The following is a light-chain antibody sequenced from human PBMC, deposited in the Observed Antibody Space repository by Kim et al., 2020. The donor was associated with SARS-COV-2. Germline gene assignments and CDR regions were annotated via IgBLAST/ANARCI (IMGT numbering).Light chain of an antibody. Sequence: ALVGDGVTRTCRASQGVSGWLNWYQQKPGKAPHLLIYRTSTLQTGVPPRFSGSASGTDFTLTINTLQPEDFATYYCQQSYNFPRTFGQGTRVEIK. CDR1: QGVSGW. V-gene: IGKV1-39*01. J-gene: IGKJ1*01. CDR2: RTS. CDR3: QQSYNFPRT.